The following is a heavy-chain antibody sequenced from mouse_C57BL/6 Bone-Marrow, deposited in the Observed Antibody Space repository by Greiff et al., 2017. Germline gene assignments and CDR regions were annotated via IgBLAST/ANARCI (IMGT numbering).Heavy chain of an antibody. Sequence: QVQLQQSGAELVRPGTSVKVSCKASGYAFTNYLIEWVKQRPGQGLEWIGVINPGSGGTNYNEKFKGKATLTADKSSSTAYMQLSSLTSEDSAVYFCARSRTMVTRDYWGQGTTLTVSS. CDR1: GYAFTNYL. V-gene: IGHV1-54*01. CDR3: ARSRTMVTRDY. D-gene: IGHD2-2*01. J-gene: IGHJ2*01. CDR2: INPGSGGT.